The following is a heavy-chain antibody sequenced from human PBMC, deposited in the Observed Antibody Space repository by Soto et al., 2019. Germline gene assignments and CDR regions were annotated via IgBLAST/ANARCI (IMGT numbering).Heavy chain of an antibody. CDR1: GGSISSYY. J-gene: IGHJ6*02. D-gene: IGHD3-3*01. Sequence: ETLSLTCTVSGGSISSYYWSWIRQPPGKGLEWIGYIYYSGSTNYNPSLKSRVTISVDTSKNQFSLKLSSVTAADTAVYYCAKHNYDFWSGSLYYYGMDVWGQGTTVTVSS. V-gene: IGHV4-59*01. CDR2: IYYSGST. CDR3: AKHNYDFWSGSLYYYGMDV.